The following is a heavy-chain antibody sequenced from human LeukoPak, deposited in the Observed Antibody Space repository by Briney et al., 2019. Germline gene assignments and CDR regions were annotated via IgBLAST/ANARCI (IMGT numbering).Heavy chain of an antibody. V-gene: IGHV3-64D*06. D-gene: IGHD1-1*01. CDR2: ISDNGDST. CDR1: GFILRSHA. J-gene: IGHJ4*02. Sequence: SGGSLRLSCSASGFILRSHAMHWVRQAPGKGLEYVSRISDNGDSTYYADSVKGRFTISRDNSKNTLYLQMSSLRAVDTAVYYCVKDNEAGGSPFDRWGQGTLVTVSS. CDR3: VKDNEAGGSPFDR.